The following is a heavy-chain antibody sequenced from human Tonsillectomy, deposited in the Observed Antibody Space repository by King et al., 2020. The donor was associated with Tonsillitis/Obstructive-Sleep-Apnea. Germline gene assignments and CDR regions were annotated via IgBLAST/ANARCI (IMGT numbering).Heavy chain of an antibody. CDR2: IYWDGDK. CDR3: AHAATLSDYYYYMDV. V-gene: IGHV2-5*02. Sequence: ITLKESGPTLVKPTQTLTLTCTVSGFSPSTSGVGVGWIRQPPGEALEWLALIYWDGDKRYSPSLKSRLTITKETSKNQAILTVTNMDPVDTATYYCAHAATLSDYYYYMDVWGKGTTVTVSS. D-gene: IGHD6-25*01. J-gene: IGHJ6*03. CDR1: GFSPSTSGVG.